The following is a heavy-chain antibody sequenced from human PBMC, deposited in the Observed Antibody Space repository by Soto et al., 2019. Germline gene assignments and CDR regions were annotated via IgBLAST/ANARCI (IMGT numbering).Heavy chain of an antibody. D-gene: IGHD6-13*01. CDR3: AGDQQLVRKNWFDP. J-gene: IGHJ5*02. CDR1: GFTFSSYS. V-gene: IGHV3-48*02. Sequence: GGSLRLSCAASGFTFSSYSMNWVRQAPGKGLEWVSYISSSSSTIYYADSVKGRFTISRDNAKNSLYLQMNSLRDEDTAVYYCAGDQQLVRKNWFDPWGQGTLVTVSS. CDR2: ISSSSSTI.